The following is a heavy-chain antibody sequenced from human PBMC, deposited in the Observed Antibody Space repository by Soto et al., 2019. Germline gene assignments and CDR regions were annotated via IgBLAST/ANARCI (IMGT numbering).Heavy chain of an antibody. D-gene: IGHD6-13*01. CDR1: GASIITQTY. Sequence: QVQLQESGPGLVEPSGTLSLTCAVSGASIITQTYYNWVRQSPGKGLEWIGEIHHSGNTNFSPSLQSRVTLSVDTSKNQVSLRLSSVTAADTAIYYCAHSPGWYFLDYWGQGALVTVS. CDR2: IHHSGNT. J-gene: IGHJ4*02. CDR3: AHSPGWYFLDY. V-gene: IGHV4-4*02.